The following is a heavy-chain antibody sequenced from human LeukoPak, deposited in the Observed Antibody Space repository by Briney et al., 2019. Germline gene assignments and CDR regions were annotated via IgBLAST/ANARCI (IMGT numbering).Heavy chain of an antibody. CDR1: GFTFSNFE. CDR2: MSGSGTTI. CDR3: ARARPSMWIDY. J-gene: IGHJ4*02. D-gene: IGHD5-12*01. Sequence: GGSLRLSCAASGFTFSNFEFNWVRQAPGKGLEWVSYMSGSGTTIYADSVKGRFTISRDSSKNTLYLQMNSLRPEDTAVYYCARARPSMWIDYWGQGTLVTVSS. V-gene: IGHV3-48*03.